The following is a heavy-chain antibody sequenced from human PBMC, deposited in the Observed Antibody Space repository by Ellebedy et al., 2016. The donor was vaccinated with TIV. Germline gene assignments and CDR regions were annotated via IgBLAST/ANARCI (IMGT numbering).Heavy chain of an antibody. Sequence: MPSETLSLTCTVSGGSIRGYYWSWIRQPAGKGMEWIGRIYTTGSGDYNPSLQSRVTMSVAPSKNQFSLHLRSVTAADTAVYFCARVSLAGDFFDYWGQGTLVAVSS. CDR1: GGSIRGYY. D-gene: IGHD6-13*01. CDR2: IYTTGSG. J-gene: IGHJ4*02. CDR3: ARVSLAGDFFDY. V-gene: IGHV4-4*07.